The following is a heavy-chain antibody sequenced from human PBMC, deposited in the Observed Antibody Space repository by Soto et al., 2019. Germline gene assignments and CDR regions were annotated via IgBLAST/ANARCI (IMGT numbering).Heavy chain of an antibody. J-gene: IGHJ3*02. CDR3: ARGLSGSYLVRGPNDAFDI. CDR1: GYTFTSYG. D-gene: IGHD1-26*01. CDR2: ISAYNGNT. V-gene: IGHV1-18*01. Sequence: QVQLVQSGAEVKKPGASVKVSCKASGYTFTSYGISWVRQAPGQGLEWMGWISAYNGNTNYAQKLQGRVTMTTDTSTSTADMELRSLSSDDTAVYYCARGLSGSYLVRGPNDAFDIWGQGTMVTVSS.